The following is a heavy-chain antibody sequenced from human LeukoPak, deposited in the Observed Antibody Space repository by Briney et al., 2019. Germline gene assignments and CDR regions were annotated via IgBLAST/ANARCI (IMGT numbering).Heavy chain of an antibody. CDR3: ARGSTDIMATINYY. V-gene: IGHV3-21*01. CDR2: ISSSSSYI. J-gene: IGHJ4*02. CDR1: GFTFSSYS. D-gene: IGHD5-12*01. Sequence: GGSLRLSCAASGFTFSSYSMNWVRQAPGKGLEWVSSISSSSSYIYYADSVKGRFTISRDNAKNSLYLQMNSLRDEDTAVYYCARGSTDIMATINYYWGQGTLVTVSS.